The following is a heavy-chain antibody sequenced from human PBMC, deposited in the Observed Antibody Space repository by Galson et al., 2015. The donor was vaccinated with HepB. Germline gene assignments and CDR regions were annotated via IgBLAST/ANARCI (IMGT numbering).Heavy chain of an antibody. J-gene: IGHJ4*02. CDR3: ARMQAARPIARYFDY. V-gene: IGHV3-11*01. CDR1: GFTFSDYY. Sequence: SLRLSCAASGFTFSDYYMSWIRQAPGKGLEWVSYFSGSGDTIYNADSAKGRFTISRDTAKSSLYLQMNSLRAEDTAVYYCARMQAARPIARYFDYWGQGTVVTVSS. D-gene: IGHD6-6*01. CDR2: FSGSGDTI.